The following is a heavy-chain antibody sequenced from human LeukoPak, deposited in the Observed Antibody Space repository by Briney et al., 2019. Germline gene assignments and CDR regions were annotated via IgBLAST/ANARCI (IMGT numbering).Heavy chain of an antibody. V-gene: IGHV4-4*02. J-gene: IGHJ4*02. CDR2: IYHSGST. CDR1: GDSISSSNW. Sequence: SETLSLTCAVSGDSISSSNWWSWVRQPPGKGLEWIGEIYHSGSTNYNPSLKSRVTISVDKSKNQFSLKLSSVTAAGTAVYYCARRAMVRGVTFDYWGQGTLVTVSS. D-gene: IGHD3-10*01. CDR3: ARRAMVRGVTFDY.